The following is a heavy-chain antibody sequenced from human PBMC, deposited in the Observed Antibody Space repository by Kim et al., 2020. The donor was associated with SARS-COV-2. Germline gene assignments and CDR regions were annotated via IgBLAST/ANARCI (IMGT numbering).Heavy chain of an antibody. CDR1: GGSISSYY. J-gene: IGHJ6*02. V-gene: IGHV4-59*01. CDR3: ARGGYSYEGMDV. D-gene: IGHD5-18*01. CDR2: IYYSGST. Sequence: SETLSLTCTVSGGSISSYYWSWIRQPPGNGLEWIGYIYYSGSTNYNPSLKSRVTISADTSKNQFSLKLSSVTAADTAVYYCARGGYSYEGMDVWGQGTTVTVSS.